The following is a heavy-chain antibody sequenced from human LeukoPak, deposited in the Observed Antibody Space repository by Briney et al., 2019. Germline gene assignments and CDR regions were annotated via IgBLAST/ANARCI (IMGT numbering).Heavy chain of an antibody. Sequence: PSETLSLTCTVSGGSISSYYWSWIRQPPGKGLEWIGRIYTSGSTNYNPSLKSRVTMSVDTSKNQFSLKLSSVTAADTAVYYCAREALNYDSSGYLDYWGQGTLVTVSS. CDR2: IYTSGST. J-gene: IGHJ4*02. CDR1: GGSISSYY. D-gene: IGHD3-22*01. V-gene: IGHV4-4*07. CDR3: AREALNYDSSGYLDY.